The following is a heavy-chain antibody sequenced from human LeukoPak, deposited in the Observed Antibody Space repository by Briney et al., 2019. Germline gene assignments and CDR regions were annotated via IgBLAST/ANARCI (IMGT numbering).Heavy chain of an antibody. CDR2: ISGSGGST. J-gene: IGHJ4*02. CDR1: GESFSGNF. V-gene: IGHV3-23*01. CDR3: AKGGISEIPFDY. Sequence: ETLSLTCAVSGESFSGNFWTWIRQAPGKGLEWVSAISGSGGSTYYADSVKGRFTISRDNSKNTLYLQMNSLRAEDTAVYYCAKGGISEIPFDYWGQGTLVTVSS. D-gene: IGHD3-16*01.